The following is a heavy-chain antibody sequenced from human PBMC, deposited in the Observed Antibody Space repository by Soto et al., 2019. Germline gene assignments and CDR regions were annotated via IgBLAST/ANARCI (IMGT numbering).Heavy chain of an antibody. J-gene: IGHJ5*02. CDR3: ARDLGVEVPAASRFGP. V-gene: IGHV1-69*13. D-gene: IGHD2-2*01. Sequence: SVKGSCKASGGTLSSYAISWGRQAPGQGLEWMGGIIPIFGTANYAQKFQGRVTITADESTSTAYMELSSLRSEDTAVYYCARDLGVEVPAASRFGPWGQGTLVTVSS. CDR2: IIPIFGTA. CDR1: GGTLSSYA.